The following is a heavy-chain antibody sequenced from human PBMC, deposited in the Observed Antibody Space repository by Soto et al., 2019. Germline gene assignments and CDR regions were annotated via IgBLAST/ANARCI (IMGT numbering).Heavy chain of an antibody. J-gene: IGHJ4*02. CDR3: ARDRGNDYIWGSYRYNGFDY. V-gene: IGHV1-2*04. Sequence: AXVKVSCKASGYTFTGYYMHWVRQAPGQCLEGMGWINPNSGGTNYAQKFQGWVTMTRDTSISTAYMELSRLRSDDTAVYYCARDRGNDYIWGSYRYNGFDYWGQGTLVTVSS. CDR1: GYTFTGYY. D-gene: IGHD3-16*02. CDR2: INPNSGGT.